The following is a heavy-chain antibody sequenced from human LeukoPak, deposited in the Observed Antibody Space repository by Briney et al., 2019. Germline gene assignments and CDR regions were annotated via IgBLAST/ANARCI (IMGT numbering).Heavy chain of an antibody. CDR3: ARGGYSYGHSPFDY. CDR1: GYHFITYW. CDR2: IYPDDSDT. Sequence: GESLKISCEASGYHFITYWIGWVRQMPGQGLEWMAIIYPDDSDTKYSPSFQGQLTISVDKSISTAYLQWSSLKASDTAMYYCARGGYSYGHSPFDYWGQGTLVTVSS. J-gene: IGHJ4*02. D-gene: IGHD5-18*01. V-gene: IGHV5-51*01.